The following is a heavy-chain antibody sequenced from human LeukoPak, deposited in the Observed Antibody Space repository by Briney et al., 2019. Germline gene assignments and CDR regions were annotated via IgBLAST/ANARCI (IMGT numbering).Heavy chain of an antibody. V-gene: IGHV4-38-2*02. CDR1: GYSISSGYY. CDR2: IYHSGST. D-gene: IGHD6-13*01. CDR3: ARGGGSWDY. J-gene: IGHJ4*02. Sequence: SETLSLTCTVSGYSISSGYYWGWIRQPPGKGLEWIGSIYHSGSTYYNPSLKSRVTISVDTSKNQFSLKLSSVTAADTAVYYCARGGGSWDYWGQGTLVTVSS.